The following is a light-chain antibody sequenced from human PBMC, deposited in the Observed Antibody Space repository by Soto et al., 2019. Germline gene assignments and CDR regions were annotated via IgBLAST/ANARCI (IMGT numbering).Light chain of an antibody. CDR3: QSHSGNDYI. CDR2: END. CDR1: SGSIATNF. V-gene: IGLV6-57*04. Sequence: NFMLTQPHSVSESPGKTVTISCTRSSGSIATNFVQWYLQRPGSAPTTLIYENDRRPSGVPERFSGSIDRSSNSASLTISGLKTEVEADYYCQSHSGNDYIFGSGTKVTVL. J-gene: IGLJ1*01.